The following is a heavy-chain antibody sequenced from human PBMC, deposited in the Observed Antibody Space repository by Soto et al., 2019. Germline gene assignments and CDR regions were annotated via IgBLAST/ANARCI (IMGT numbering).Heavy chain of an antibody. Sequence: QVQVVQSGAEVKTPGSSLKVSCKVSGSRFSNYVISWVRQAPGHGLEWLGRIIPIFNSTKYAQNFQGRVTITADKSTSTASLELSSLRSDDTAVYYCAREGRGKKAGYNGLVSLGYWGQGTLVTVSS. CDR1: GSRFSNYV. D-gene: IGHD2-2*02. J-gene: IGHJ4*02. CDR3: AREGRGKKAGYNGLVSLGY. CDR2: IIPIFNST. V-gene: IGHV1-69*06.